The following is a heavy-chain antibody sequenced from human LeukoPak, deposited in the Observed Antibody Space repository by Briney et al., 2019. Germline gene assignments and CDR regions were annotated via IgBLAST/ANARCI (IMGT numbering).Heavy chain of an antibody. J-gene: IGHJ6*04. CDR2: INHSGST. Sequence: PSETLSLTCAVYGGSFSGCYWSWIRQPPGKGLEWIGEINHSGSTNYNPSLKSRVTISVDTSKNQFSLKLSSVTAADTAVYYCARLLPAAAPRGMDVGGKGTTVTVSS. V-gene: IGHV4-34*01. CDR1: GGSFSGCY. CDR3: ARLLPAAAPRGMDV. D-gene: IGHD2-2*01.